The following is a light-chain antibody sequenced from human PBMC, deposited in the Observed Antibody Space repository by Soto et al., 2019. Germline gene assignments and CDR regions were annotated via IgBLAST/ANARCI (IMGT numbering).Light chain of an antibody. V-gene: IGKV1-5*03. CDR3: HQYNSYLRT. Sequence: DIQMTQSPSTLSASVGDRVTITCRASQSISSWLAWYQQKPGKAPKLLIYKASSLESGVPSRFSGSGSGTEFTLTISSLQHHDFAASYCHQYNSYLRTFGQGTKVEIK. J-gene: IGKJ1*01. CDR2: KAS. CDR1: QSISSW.